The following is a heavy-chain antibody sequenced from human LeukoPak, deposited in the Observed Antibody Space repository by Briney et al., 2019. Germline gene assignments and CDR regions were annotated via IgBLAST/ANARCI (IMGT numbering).Heavy chain of an antibody. CDR1: GFTFSSYS. V-gene: IGHV3-21*04. J-gene: IGHJ3*02. Sequence: GGSLRLSCAASGFTFSSYSMNWVRQAPGKGLEWVSSISGSSSYIYYADSVKGRFTISRDNAKNSLYLQMNSLRAEDTAVYHCARVFLDAFDIWGQGTMVTVSS. CDR3: ARVFLDAFDI. CDR2: ISGSSSYI.